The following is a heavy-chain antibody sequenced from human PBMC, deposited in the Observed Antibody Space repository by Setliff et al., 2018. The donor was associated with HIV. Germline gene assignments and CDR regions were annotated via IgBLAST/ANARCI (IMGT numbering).Heavy chain of an antibody. V-gene: IGHV4-31*03. CDR2: IYYSGST. J-gene: IGHJ4*02. CDR3: ARAKSLVRGVNYFDY. CDR1: GGSISSGGYY. Sequence: KTSETLSLTCTVSGGSISSGGYYWSWIRQHPGKGLEWIGFIYYSGSTYHNPSLKSRVTISVDTSKNQFSLKLNSVTAADTAVYYCARAKSLVRGVNYFDYWGQGTLVTVSS. D-gene: IGHD3-10*01.